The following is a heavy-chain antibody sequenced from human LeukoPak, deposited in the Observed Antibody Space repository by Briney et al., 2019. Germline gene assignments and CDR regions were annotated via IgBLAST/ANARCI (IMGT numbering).Heavy chain of an antibody. CDR3: ARARPEYCSGDCYSGGDWYFDL. CDR2: IPFDGRSK. V-gene: IGHV3-30-3*01. J-gene: IGHJ2*01. CDR1: GFTLSRYA. Sequence: GGSLRLSCAASGFTLSRYAMHWVRQAPGKGLEWVAAIPFDGRSKFSADSVRGRFTISRDTSKNTLNLQMNSLKPEDTAVYYCARARPEYCSGDCYSGGDWYFDLWGRGTLLTVSS. D-gene: IGHD2-21*02.